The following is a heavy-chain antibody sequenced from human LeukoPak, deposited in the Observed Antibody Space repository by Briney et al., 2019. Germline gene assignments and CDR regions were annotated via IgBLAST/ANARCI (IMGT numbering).Heavy chain of an antibody. CDR2: INAGHGNT. CDR1: GYTFNSYG. CDR3: AKGAGFAEPLPEY. Sequence: ASVKVSCKASGYTFNSYGISWVRQAPGQRLEWMGWINAGHGNTKYSQKFQGRVTITRDTSASTAYMELSSLRSEDTAVYYCAKGAGFAEPLPEYWGQGTLLTVSS. D-gene: IGHD1-14*01. J-gene: IGHJ4*02. V-gene: IGHV1-3*01.